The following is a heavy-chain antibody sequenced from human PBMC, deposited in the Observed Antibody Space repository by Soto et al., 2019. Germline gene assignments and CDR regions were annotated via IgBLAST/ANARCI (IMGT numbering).Heavy chain of an antibody. D-gene: IGHD3-9*01. CDR2: ISYDGSNK. J-gene: IGHJ6*02. Sequence: QVQLVESGGGVVQPGRSLRLSCAASGFTFSSYGMHWVRQAPGKGLEWVAVISYDGSNKYYADSVKGRFTISRDNSNNTLYLQMNSLGAENTAVYYCAKGSYYDILTDYGMDVWAQGTTVTVSS. V-gene: IGHV3-30*18. CDR1: GFTFSSYG. CDR3: AKGSYYDILTDYGMDV.